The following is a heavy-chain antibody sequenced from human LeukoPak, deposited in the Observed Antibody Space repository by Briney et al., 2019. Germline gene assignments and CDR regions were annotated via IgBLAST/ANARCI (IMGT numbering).Heavy chain of an antibody. V-gene: IGHV3-23*01. J-gene: IGHJ3*02. CDR1: GFTFSDYA. CDR2: IGGHETDT. CDR3: AKDRQSRNNVWDPFDI. D-gene: IGHD3-16*01. Sequence: QTGGSLRLSCAVSGFTFSDYAMSWVRQAPGKGLEWVSGIGGHETDTHYADSVRGRFTISRDNSKSTLYLQMNSLRAEDTATYYCAKDRQSRNNVWDPFDIWGQGTMVTVSS.